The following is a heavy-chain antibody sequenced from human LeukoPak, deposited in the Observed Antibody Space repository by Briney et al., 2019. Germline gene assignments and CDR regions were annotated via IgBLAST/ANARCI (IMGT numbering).Heavy chain of an antibody. Sequence: SVKVSCKASGGTFSSYAISWVRQAPGQGLEWMGRIIPILGIANYAQKFQGRVTITADKSTSTAYIELSSLRSEDTAVYYCASPTPGIAAAGRWYYFDYWGQGTLVTVSS. CDR1: GGTFSSYA. CDR2: IIPILGIA. CDR3: ASPTPGIAAAGRWYYFDY. V-gene: IGHV1-69*04. D-gene: IGHD6-13*01. J-gene: IGHJ4*02.